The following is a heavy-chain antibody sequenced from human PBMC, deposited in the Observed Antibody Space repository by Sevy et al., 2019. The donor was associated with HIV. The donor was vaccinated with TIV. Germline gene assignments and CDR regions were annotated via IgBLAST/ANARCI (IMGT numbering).Heavy chain of an antibody. J-gene: IGHJ4*02. V-gene: IGHV3-21*06. D-gene: IGHD1-26*01. Sequence: GGSLRLSCAASEFTFSSYNMNWVRQAPGKGLEWVSSISGSSNYINYAESVKGRFRISRDNVKDTLYLQMNSLRADDTAVYYCARGPPDGSYDYFDYWGQGTLVTVSS. CDR2: ISGSSNYI. CDR3: ARGPPDGSYDYFDY. CDR1: EFTFSSYN.